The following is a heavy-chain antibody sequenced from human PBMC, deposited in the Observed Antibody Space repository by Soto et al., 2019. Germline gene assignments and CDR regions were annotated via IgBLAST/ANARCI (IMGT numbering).Heavy chain of an antibody. J-gene: IGHJ3*02. CDR2: IYNSGTT. CDR1: GGSITSDTYC. CDR3: ARHRDGSVRNSFDM. V-gene: IGHV4-39*01. Sequence: QLQLQESGPGLVKPSETLSLICTVSGGSITSDTYCWGWIRQTPGKGPEWIGTIYNSGTTYYNPSLKSRVSISVDTSKNQFSLKLSSVTAADTAVYYCARHRDGSVRNSFDMWGQGTMVTVSS. D-gene: IGHD3-10*01.